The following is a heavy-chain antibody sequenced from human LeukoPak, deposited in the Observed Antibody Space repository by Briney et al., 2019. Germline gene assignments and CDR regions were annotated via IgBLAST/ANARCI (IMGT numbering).Heavy chain of an antibody. J-gene: IGHJ4*02. V-gene: IGHV3-48*04. CDR1: GFTFSDYS. Sequence: GGSLRLSCAASGFTFSDYSMNWVRQAPGKGLEWVSFISSSSSTIYYADSVKGRFTISRDNAKNSLYLQMNSLRAEDTAVYYCARDRGGSYSAIDYWGQGTLVTVSS. CDR2: ISSSSSTI. CDR3: ARDRGGSYSAIDY. D-gene: IGHD1-26*01.